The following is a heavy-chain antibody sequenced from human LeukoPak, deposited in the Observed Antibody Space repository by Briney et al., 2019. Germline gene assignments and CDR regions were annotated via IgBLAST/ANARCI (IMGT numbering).Heavy chain of an antibody. D-gene: IGHD1-26*01. J-gene: IGHJ4*02. Sequence: SETLSLTCAVYAGSFIGCYWSWIRQPPGKGREGIGEINHSGSTNYNPSLKSRVTISVDTSKNQFSLKLSSVAAADTAVYYCARLPAVWGATIDFWGQGTLVTVSS. CDR2: INHSGST. CDR1: AGSFIGCY. V-gene: IGHV4-34*01. CDR3: ARLPAVWGATIDF.